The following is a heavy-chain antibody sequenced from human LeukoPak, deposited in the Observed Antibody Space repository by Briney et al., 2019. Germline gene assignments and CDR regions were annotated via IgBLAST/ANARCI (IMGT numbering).Heavy chain of an antibody. J-gene: IGHJ4*02. CDR2: ISGSGGST. CDR3: AKDSRKIAAAGTTLDY. V-gene: IGHV3-23*01. CDR1: GFTFSSYA. Sequence: GGSLRLSCAASGFTFSSYAMSWVRQAPGRGLEWVSAISGSGGSTYYADSVKGRFTISRDNSKNTLYLQMNSLRAEDTAVYYCAKDSRKIAAAGTTLDYWGQGTLVTVSS. D-gene: IGHD6-13*01.